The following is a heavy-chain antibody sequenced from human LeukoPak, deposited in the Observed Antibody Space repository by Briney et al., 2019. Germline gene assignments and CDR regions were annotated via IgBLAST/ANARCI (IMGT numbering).Heavy chain of an antibody. V-gene: IGHV3-64D*06. CDR2: ISSNGGST. CDR1: GFTFSSYA. D-gene: IGHD6-13*01. Sequence: GGSLRHSCSASGFTFSSYAMHWVRPAPGKGLEYVSAISSNGGSTYYADSVKGRFTISRDNSKNTLYLQMSSLRAEDTAVYYCAKDLEGAAAADAFDIWGQGTMVTVSS. J-gene: IGHJ3*02. CDR3: AKDLEGAAAADAFDI.